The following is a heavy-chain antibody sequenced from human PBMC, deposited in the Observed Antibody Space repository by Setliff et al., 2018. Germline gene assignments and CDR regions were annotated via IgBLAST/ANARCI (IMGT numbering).Heavy chain of an antibody. CDR1: GDSISSGDYF. CDR2: IYHSGSA. D-gene: IGHD1-26*01. J-gene: IGHJ3*01. V-gene: IGHV4-30-4*08. Sequence: SETLSLTCTVSGDSISSGDYFWSWIRQPPGKGLEWIAYIYHSGSAYYNPSLKSRVTMSVDTSKNQFSLHLTSVTAADTAVYYCAREVGTATSSDAFDVWGKGIMVTVS. CDR3: AREVGTATSSDAFDV.